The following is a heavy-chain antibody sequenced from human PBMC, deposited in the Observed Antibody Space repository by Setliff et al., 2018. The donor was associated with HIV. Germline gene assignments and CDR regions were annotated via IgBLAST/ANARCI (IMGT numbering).Heavy chain of an antibody. J-gene: IGHJ6*03. V-gene: IGHV4-59*01. CDR2: IYYSGST. D-gene: IGHD3-22*01. Sequence: SETLSLTCTVSGGSISSYYWSWIRQPPGKGLEWIGYIYYSGSTNYNPSLKSRVTISVDTSKNQFSLKLSSVTAADTAVYYCARASLDSSGYLYYYYYYMDVWGKGTTVTVS. CDR1: GGSISSYY. CDR3: ARASLDSSGYLYYYYYYMDV.